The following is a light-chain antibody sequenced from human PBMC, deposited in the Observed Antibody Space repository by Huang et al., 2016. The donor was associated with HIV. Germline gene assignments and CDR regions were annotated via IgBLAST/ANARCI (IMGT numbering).Light chain of an antibody. CDR2: WAS. CDR3: QQYFNAPIT. CDR1: QSLLYGSNNQNY. Sequence: DIVMTQSPDSLAVSLGARATVNCKSSQSLLYGSNNQNYLAWYHQKPGQPPKLLIYWASTRESGVPDRFSGSGSGTDFTLTISSLQAEDVAFYYCQQYFNAPITFGQGTRLEI. J-gene: IGKJ5*01. V-gene: IGKV4-1*01.